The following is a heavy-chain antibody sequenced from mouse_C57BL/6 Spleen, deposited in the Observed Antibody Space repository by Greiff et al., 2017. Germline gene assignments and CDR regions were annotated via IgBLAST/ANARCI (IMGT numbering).Heavy chain of an antibody. J-gene: IGHJ4*01. V-gene: IGHV5-4*01. CDR3: ARETAAQATFYAMDY. D-gene: IGHD3-2*02. Sequence: EVHLVESGGGLVKPGGSLKLSCAASGFTFSSYAMSWVRQTPEKRLEWVATISDGGSYTYYPDNVKGRFTISRDNAKNNLYLQMSHLTSEDTAMYYCARETAAQATFYAMDYWGQGTSVTVSS. CDR2: ISDGGSYT. CDR1: GFTFSSYA.